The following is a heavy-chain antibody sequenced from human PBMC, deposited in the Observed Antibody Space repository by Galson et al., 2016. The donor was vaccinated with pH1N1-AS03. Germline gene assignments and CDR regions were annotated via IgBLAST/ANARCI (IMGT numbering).Heavy chain of an antibody. CDR3: ARARGGEDAWSQDV. V-gene: IGHV3-11*03. CDR2: ISFTSDYR. Sequence: SLRLSCAASGFSLSDYYMTWIRQAPGKGLEWVAYISFTSDYRHYADSVKGRFTISRDHAQDSLYLQMDSLRVEDTAVYYCARARGGEDAWSQDVWGQGTTVTVSS. J-gene: IGHJ6*02. CDR1: GFSLSDYY. D-gene: IGHD2-21*01.